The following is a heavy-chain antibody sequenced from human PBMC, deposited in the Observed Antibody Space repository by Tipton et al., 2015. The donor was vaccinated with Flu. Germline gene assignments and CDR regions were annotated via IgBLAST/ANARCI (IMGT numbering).Heavy chain of an antibody. Sequence: LRLSCTVSGGSISSGGYYWSWIRQHPGKGLEWIGYIYYSGSTYYNPSLKSRVTISVDTSKNQFSLKLSSVTAADTAVYYCARVRDIVVVPAAPGSRYFDLWGRGTLVTVSS. V-gene: IGHV4-31*03. J-gene: IGHJ2*01. CDR1: GGSISSGGYY. D-gene: IGHD2-2*01. CDR2: IYYSGST. CDR3: ARVRDIVVVPAAPGSRYFDL.